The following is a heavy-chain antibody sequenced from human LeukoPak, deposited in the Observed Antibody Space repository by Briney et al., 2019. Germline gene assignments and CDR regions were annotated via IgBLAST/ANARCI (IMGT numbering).Heavy chain of an antibody. CDR2: IIPILGIA. V-gene: IGHV1-69*04. J-gene: IGHJ3*02. D-gene: IGHD2-2*02. CDR3: ARDLVVPAAIPDNDAFDI. CDR1: GGTFSSYA. Sequence: ASVKVSCKASGGTFSSYAISWVRQAPGQGLEWMGRIIPILGIANYAQKLQGRVTMTTDTSTSTAYMELRSLRSDDTAVYYCARDLVVPAAIPDNDAFDIWGQGTMVTVSS.